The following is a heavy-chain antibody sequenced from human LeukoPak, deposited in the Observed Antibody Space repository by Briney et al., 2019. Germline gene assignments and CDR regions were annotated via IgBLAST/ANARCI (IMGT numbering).Heavy chain of an antibody. CDR2: MNPNSGNT. J-gene: IGHJ4*02. CDR1: VYSFTIYD. Sequence: ASVKLSCKASVYSFTIYDVNWVRQATGQGLEWMGWMNPNSGNTAYAQKFQGRVTMTRNTSISTAYMQLSSLRSEDTAVYYCARHSSNSGYDYFGYWGQGILVTVSS. CDR3: ARHSSNSGYDYFGY. V-gene: IGHV1-8*01. D-gene: IGHD5-12*01.